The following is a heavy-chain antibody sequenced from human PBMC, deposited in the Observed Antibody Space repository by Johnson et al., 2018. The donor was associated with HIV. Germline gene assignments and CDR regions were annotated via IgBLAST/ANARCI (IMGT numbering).Heavy chain of an antibody. J-gene: IGHJ3*02. CDR2: ISWHGGNT. CDR1: GFTFDDYG. V-gene: IGHV3-20*04. Sequence: VQLVESGGGVVRPGGSRRLSCAASGFTFDDYGMNWVRQTPGKGLEWVSGISWHGGNTCYADPVKGRFTISSDNVKNSLYLQMNRLRPEDTAMYYCARGRTVVIKDAFDIWGQGTMVTVSS. CDR3: ARGRTVVIKDAFDI. D-gene: IGHD3-22*01.